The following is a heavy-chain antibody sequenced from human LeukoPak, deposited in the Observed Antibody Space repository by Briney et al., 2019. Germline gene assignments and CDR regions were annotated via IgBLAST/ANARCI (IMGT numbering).Heavy chain of an antibody. Sequence: SETLSLTYTVSGGSISSTSYFWGWIRQPPGKGLEWIGIIYYSGSTSYNPSLKSRVTISLHTSKNQFSLKLSSVTAADTAVYYCARGDPYSGYGHWGQGSLVTVSS. CDR1: GGSISSTSYF. J-gene: IGHJ4*02. V-gene: IGHV4-39*01. D-gene: IGHD5-12*01. CDR3: ARGDPYSGYGH. CDR2: IYYSGST.